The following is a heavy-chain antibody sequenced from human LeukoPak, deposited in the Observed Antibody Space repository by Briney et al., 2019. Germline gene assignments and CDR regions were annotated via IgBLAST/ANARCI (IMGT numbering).Heavy chain of an antibody. J-gene: IGHJ4*02. D-gene: IGHD1-26*01. CDR1: GASISNYY. CDR2: IHTRGES. Sequence: SETLSLTCTVSGASISNYYWSWIRQTPEKGLEWMGHIHTRGESGYYPPLESRLTMSIDTSRNQLSLKLTSVTAADTAVYFCARLGSYHDFWGQGALVTVSS. V-gene: IGHV4-4*09. CDR3: ARLGSYHDF.